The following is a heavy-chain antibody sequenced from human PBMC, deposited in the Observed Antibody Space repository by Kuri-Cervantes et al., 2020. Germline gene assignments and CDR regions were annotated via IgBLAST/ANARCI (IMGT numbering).Heavy chain of an antibody. CDR2: IYSGGST. CDR3: AKDLGYYDSSGVNYYYCGMDV. V-gene: IGHV3-53*05. D-gene: IGHD3-22*01. J-gene: IGHJ6*01. CDR1: GFTVSSNY. Sequence: LSLTCAASGFTVSSNYMSWVRQAPGKGLEWVSVIYSGGSTYYADSVKGRFTISRDSSKNTLYLQMNSLRAEDTAVYYCAKDLGYYDSSGVNYYYCGMDVWAQGPS.